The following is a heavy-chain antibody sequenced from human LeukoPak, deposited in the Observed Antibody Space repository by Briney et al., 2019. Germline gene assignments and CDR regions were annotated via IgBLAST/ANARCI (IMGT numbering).Heavy chain of an antibody. D-gene: IGHD2-2*02. Sequence: GGSLRLSCGASGFTFSTYSMNWVRQAPGKGLEWVSSISSSSTYIYYADSVKGRFTISRDNAKNSLYLQMNSLRAEDTAVYYCARGGLPAAITDYWGQGTLVTVSS. CDR2: ISSSSTYI. CDR3: ARGGLPAAITDY. V-gene: IGHV3-21*01. CDR1: GFTFSTYS. J-gene: IGHJ4*02.